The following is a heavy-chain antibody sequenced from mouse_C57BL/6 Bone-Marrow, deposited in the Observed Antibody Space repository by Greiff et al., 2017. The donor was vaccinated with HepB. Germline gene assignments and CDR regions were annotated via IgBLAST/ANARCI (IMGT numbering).Heavy chain of an antibody. CDR2: IYPRSGNT. D-gene: IGHD2-12*01. Sequence: QVQLQQSGAELARPGASVKLSCKASGYTFTSYGISWVKQRTRQGLEWIGEIYPRSGNTYYNEKFKGKATLTADKSSSTAYMELRSLTSEDSAVYFCARDYYRGGFDYWGQGTTLTVSS. V-gene: IGHV1-81*01. CDR1: GYTFTSYG. CDR3: ARDYYRGGFDY. J-gene: IGHJ2*01.